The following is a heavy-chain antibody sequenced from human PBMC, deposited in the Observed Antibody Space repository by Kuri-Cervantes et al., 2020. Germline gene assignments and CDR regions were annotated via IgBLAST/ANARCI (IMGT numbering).Heavy chain of an antibody. CDR3: ARDRTMVRGAPGY. CDR1: GFSFSSYW. D-gene: IGHD3-10*01. J-gene: IGHJ4*02. V-gene: IGHV3-7*01. CDR2: IEQDGSEK. Sequence: GGSLRLSCAASGFSFSSYWMHWVRQAPGKGLEWVANIEQDGSEKYYVDSVKGRFTISRDNAKNSLYLQMNSLRAEDTAVYYCARDRTMVRGAPGYWGQGTLVTVSS.